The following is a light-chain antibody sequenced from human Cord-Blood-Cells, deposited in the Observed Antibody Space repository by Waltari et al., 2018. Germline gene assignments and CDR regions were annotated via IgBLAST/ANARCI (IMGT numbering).Light chain of an antibody. Sequence: QSALTQPASVSGSPGQSITISCTGTSSDVGGYNYVSWYQQHPGKAPKLMIYEVSTRPSGVSNRCSGSKSGNTASLTISGLQAEDEADYYGSSYTSSSLYVFGTGTKVTVL. V-gene: IGLV2-14*01. CDR1: SSDVGGYNY. J-gene: IGLJ1*01. CDR2: EVS. CDR3: SSYTSSSLYV.